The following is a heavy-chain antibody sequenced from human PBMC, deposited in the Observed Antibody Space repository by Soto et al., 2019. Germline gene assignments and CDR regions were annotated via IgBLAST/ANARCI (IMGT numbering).Heavy chain of an antibody. J-gene: IGHJ3*02. Sequence: SVKVSCKASGFTFTSSAVQWVRQARGQRLEWIGWIVVGSGNTNYAQKFQERVTITRDMSTSTAYMELSSLRSEDTAVYYRAAGDPNDSSGYYPYAFDIWGQGTMVTVSS. CDR2: IVVGSGNT. D-gene: IGHD3-22*01. V-gene: IGHV1-58*01. CDR3: AAGDPNDSSGYYPYAFDI. CDR1: GFTFTSSA.